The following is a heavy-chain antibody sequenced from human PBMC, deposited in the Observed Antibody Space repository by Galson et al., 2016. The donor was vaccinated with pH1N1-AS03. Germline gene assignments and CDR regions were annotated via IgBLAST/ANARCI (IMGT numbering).Heavy chain of an antibody. CDR2: IYWDGDK. CDR1: GLSLRASGVG. D-gene: IGHD5-12*01. J-gene: IGHJ4*02. V-gene: IGHV2-5*02. CDR3: AHRFFYTGYDSDYFDY. Sequence: PALVKPTQTLTLTCTLSGLSLRASGVGVGWIRQPPGKALEWLALIYWDGDKRYSPSLKSRLTITKDTSKNQVVLTMTNMDPVDIATHYCAHRFFYTGYDSDYFDYWGQGMLVTVSS.